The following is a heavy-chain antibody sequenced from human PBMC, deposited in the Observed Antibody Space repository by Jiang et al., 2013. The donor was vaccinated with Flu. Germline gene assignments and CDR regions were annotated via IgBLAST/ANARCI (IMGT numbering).Heavy chain of an antibody. CDR3: ARDRRTVNTPSDAFDI. Sequence: GSGLVKPSETLSLTCTVSGGSISSYYWSWFRQPPGKGLEWIGYIYYSGSTNYNPSFNSRVTISVDTSKSHFSLKLSSVTAADTALYYCARDRRTVNTPSDAFDIWGPKGTMVTVAS. D-gene: IGHD4-17*01. CDR2: IYYSGST. V-gene: IGHV4-59*01. CDR1: GGSISSYY. J-gene: IGHJ3*02.